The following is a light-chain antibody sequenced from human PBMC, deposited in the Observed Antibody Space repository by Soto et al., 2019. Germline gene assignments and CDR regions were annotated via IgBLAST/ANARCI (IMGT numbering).Light chain of an antibody. CDR3: QSYDRDFVV. CDR2: ENN. J-gene: IGLJ2*01. V-gene: IGLV6-57*04. CDR1: SGSIANNY. Sequence: NFMLTQPHSVSESPGKTLSISCTRSSGSIANNYVQWYQQRPGRAPTTVIYENNQRLSGVPDRFSGSTDGSSNSASLTISGLQTEDEADYYCQSYDRDFVVFGGGTKLTVL.